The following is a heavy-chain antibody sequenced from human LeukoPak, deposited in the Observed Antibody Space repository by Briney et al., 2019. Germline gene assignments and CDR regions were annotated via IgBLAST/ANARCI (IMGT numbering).Heavy chain of an antibody. CDR3: AREYDDILTGPEPYYYYYYMDV. CDR2: INPNSGGT. D-gene: IGHD3-9*01. CDR1: GFTFSNYA. Sequence: GGSLRLSCAASGFTFSNYAMHWVRQAPGQGLEWMGWINPNSGGTNYAQKFQGRVTMTRDTSISTAYMELSRLRSDDTAVYYCAREYDDILTGPEPYYYYYYMDVWGKGTTVTISS. J-gene: IGHJ6*03. V-gene: IGHV1-2*02.